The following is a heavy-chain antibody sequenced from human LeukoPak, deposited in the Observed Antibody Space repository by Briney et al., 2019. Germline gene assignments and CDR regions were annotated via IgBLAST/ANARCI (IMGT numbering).Heavy chain of an antibody. CDR3: ARNYYDSSGLDY. Sequence: ASVKVSCKASGYTFTSYYMHWVRQTPGQGLEWMGIINPSGGSTSYAQKFQGRVTMTRDTSISTAYMELSRLRSDDTAVYYCARNYYDSSGLDYWGQGTLVTVSS. CDR1: GYTFTSYY. D-gene: IGHD3-22*01. CDR2: INPSGGST. V-gene: IGHV1-46*01. J-gene: IGHJ4*02.